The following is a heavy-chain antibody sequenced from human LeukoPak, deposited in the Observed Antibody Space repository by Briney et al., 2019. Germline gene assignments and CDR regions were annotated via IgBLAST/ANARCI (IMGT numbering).Heavy chain of an antibody. CDR1: GGSISSYY. CDR3: ACTTTVTTKLNY. Sequence: SETLSLTCTVSGGSISSYYWSWIRQPPGKGLEWIGNIFYTGSTKYNPSLKSRVTISVDTSKNQFSLKLGSVTAADTALYYCACTTTVTTKLNYWGQGILVTVSS. CDR2: IFYTGST. V-gene: IGHV4-59*12. D-gene: IGHD4-17*01. J-gene: IGHJ4*02.